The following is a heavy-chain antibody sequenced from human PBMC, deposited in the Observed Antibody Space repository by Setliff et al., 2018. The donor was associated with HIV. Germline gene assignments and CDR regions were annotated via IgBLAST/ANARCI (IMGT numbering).Heavy chain of an antibody. D-gene: IGHD5-18*01. CDR3: ARDQKGYSYGYFDS. Sequence: SETLSLTCTSSGDSISGYYWSWIRQPAGKGLEWIGRMHTSGNTNYNPSLKSRVTMSVDTSKNQFSLRLSSVTAADTAVYYCARDQKGYSYGYFDSWGQGTLVTRLL. CDR2: MHTSGNT. J-gene: IGHJ4*02. CDR1: GDSISGYY. V-gene: IGHV4-4*07.